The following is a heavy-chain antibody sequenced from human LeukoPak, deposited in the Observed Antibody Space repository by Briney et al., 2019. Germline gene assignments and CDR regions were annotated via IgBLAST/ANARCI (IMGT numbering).Heavy chain of an antibody. CDR1: GGSISSYY. D-gene: IGHD3-22*01. CDR3: ARHPDPYYYDSSGSRSFFDY. V-gene: IGHV4-59*08. Sequence: SETLSLTCTVSGGSISSYYWSWIRQPPGKGLEWIGYIYYSGSTNYNPSLKSRVTISVDTSKNQFSLKLSSVTAADTAVYYCARHPDPYYYDSSGSRSFFDYWGQGTLVTVSS. CDR2: IYYSGST. J-gene: IGHJ4*02.